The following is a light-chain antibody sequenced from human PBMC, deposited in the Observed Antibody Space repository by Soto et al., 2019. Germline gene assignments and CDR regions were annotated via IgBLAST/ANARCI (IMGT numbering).Light chain of an antibody. V-gene: IGKV1-39*01. CDR3: QQTYSSPVT. CDR1: QDISSY. CDR2: SAS. J-gene: IGKJ5*01. Sequence: DIQLTQSPSSLSASVGDRVTFTCQASQDISSYLALYQQKPGKAPQLLIYSASKLLSGVPSRFSGSGSGADFSLTISSLQPEDFGTYYCQQTYSSPVTFGQGTRLEIK.